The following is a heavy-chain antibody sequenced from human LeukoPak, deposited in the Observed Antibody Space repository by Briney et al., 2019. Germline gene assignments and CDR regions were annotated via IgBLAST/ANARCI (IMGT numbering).Heavy chain of an antibody. CDR2: ISYDGSNK. D-gene: IGHD3-10*01. CDR3: ARSPSSSGNLWFDP. Sequence: GGSLRLSCAASGFTFSSYAMHWVRQAPGKGLEWVAVISYDGSNKYYADSVKGRFTISRDNSKNTLYLQMNSLRAEDTAVYFCARSPSSSGNLWFDPWGQGTLVTVSS. J-gene: IGHJ5*02. V-gene: IGHV3-30*04. CDR1: GFTFSSYA.